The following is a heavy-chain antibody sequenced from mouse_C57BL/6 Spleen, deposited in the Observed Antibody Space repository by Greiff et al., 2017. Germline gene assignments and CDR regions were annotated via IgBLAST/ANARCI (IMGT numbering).Heavy chain of an antibody. V-gene: IGHV5-4*01. CDR3: ARDHVTTEYYFDY. Sequence: EVMLVESGGGLVKPGGSLKLSCAASGFTFSSYAMSWVRQTPEKRLEWVATISDGGSYTYYPDNVKGRFTISRDNAKNNLYLQMSHLKSEDTAMYYCARDHVTTEYYFDYWGQGTTLTVSS. CDR1: GFTFSSYA. J-gene: IGHJ2*01. D-gene: IGHD1-1*01. CDR2: ISDGGSYT.